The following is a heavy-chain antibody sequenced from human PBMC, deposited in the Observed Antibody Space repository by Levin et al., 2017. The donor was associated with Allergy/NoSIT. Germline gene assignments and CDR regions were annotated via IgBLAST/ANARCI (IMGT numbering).Heavy chain of an antibody. CDR3: AHSLVGDTGGYFDY. V-gene: IGHV2-5*02. J-gene: IGHJ4*02. D-gene: IGHD1-26*01. CDR1: GFSLSTSGVG. Sequence: TLSLTCTFSGFSLSTSGVGVGWIRQPPGKALEWLALIYWDDDKRYSPSLKSRLTITKDTSKNQVVLTMTNMDPVDTATYYCAHSLVGDTGGYFDYWGQGTLVTVSS. CDR2: IYWDDDK.